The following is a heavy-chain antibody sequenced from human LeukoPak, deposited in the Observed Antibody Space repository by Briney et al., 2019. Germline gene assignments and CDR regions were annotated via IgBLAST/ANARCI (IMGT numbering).Heavy chain of an antibody. Sequence: GGSLRLSCAASGFTFSSYAMSWVRQAPGKGLEWVSAISGSGGSTYYADSVEGRFTISRDNSKNTLYLQMNSLRAEDTAVYYCAKDLSSGYYRGGYYFDYWGQGTLVTVST. CDR1: GFTFSSYA. CDR3: AKDLSSGYYRGGYYFDY. V-gene: IGHV3-23*01. D-gene: IGHD3-22*01. CDR2: ISGSGGST. J-gene: IGHJ4*02.